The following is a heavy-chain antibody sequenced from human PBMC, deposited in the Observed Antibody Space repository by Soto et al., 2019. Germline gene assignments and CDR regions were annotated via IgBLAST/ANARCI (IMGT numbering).Heavy chain of an antibody. V-gene: IGHV4-28*01. CDR3: ARSKVGGSYYYYYYGMDV. Sequence: SETLSLTCAVSGYSISSSDWWGWIRQPPGKGLEWIGYIYYSGSTYYNPSLESRVTMSVDTSKNQFSLKLSSVTAVDTAVYYCARSKVGGSYYYYYYGMDVWGQGTTVTVSS. J-gene: IGHJ6*02. CDR1: GYSISSSDW. D-gene: IGHD1-26*01. CDR2: IYYSGST.